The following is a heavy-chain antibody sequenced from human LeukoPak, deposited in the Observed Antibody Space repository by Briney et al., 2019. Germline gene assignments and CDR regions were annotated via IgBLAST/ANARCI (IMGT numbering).Heavy chain of an antibody. CDR1: GFSFSSYA. D-gene: IGHD5-24*01. Sequence: PGGSLRLSCAASGFSFSSYAMSWVRQAPGKGLEWVSSFSGSGGSTYYADSVKGRFTISRDNSKNTLYLQMISLRAEDTAVYYCAKSGYNRLDYWGQGTLVTVSS. CDR2: FSGSGGST. J-gene: IGHJ4*02. V-gene: IGHV3-23*01. CDR3: AKSGYNRLDY.